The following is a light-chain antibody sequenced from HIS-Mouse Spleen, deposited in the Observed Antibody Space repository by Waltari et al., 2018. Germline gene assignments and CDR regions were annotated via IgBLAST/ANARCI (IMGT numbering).Light chain of an antibody. CDR1: ALPKKY. J-gene: IGLJ2*01. CDR3: YSTDSSGNHRV. CDR2: EDS. V-gene: IGLV3-10*01. Sequence: SYELTQPPSVSVSPGPTARITCPGAALPKKYAYWYQQKSGQAPVLVIYEDSKRPPGIPERFSGSSSGTMATLTISGAQVEDEADYYCYSTDSSGNHRVFGGGTKLTVL.